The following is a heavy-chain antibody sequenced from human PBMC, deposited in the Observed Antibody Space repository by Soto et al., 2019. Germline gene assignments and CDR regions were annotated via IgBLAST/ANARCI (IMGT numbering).Heavy chain of an antibody. CDR3: ARTSRLITMVRGVITQLYYYYGMDV. V-gene: IGHV4-31*03. D-gene: IGHD3-10*01. CDR1: GGSISSGGYY. J-gene: IGHJ6*02. Sequence: SETLSLTCTVSGGSISSGGYYWSWIRQHPGKGLEWIGYIYYSGSTYYNPSLKSRVTISVDTSKNQFSLKLSSVTAADTAVYYCARTSRLITMVRGVITQLYYYYGMDVWGQGTTVT. CDR2: IYYSGST.